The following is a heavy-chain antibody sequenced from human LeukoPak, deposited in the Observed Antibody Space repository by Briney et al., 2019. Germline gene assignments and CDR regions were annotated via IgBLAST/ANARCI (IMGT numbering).Heavy chain of an antibody. J-gene: IGHJ4*02. D-gene: IGHD3-16*01. CDR2: VYHTGTT. V-gene: IGHV4-59*01. Sequence: SETLSLTCTVSGGSIKSYYWNWFRQSPGKRLEWIGYVYHTGTTNYTPSLKSRVSISIDTSKSQFSLNLSSVTAADTAVYYCARVPWGATGYFFDFWGQGKLVAVSS. CDR3: ARVPWGATGYFFDF. CDR1: GGSIKSYY.